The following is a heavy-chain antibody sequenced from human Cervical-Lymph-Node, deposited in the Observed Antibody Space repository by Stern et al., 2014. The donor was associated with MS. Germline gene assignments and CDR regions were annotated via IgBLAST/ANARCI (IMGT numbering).Heavy chain of an antibody. V-gene: IGHV1-8*01. CDR1: GYTFSSYD. Sequence: QMQLVQSGAEVKKPGASVKVSCKASGYTFSSYDITWVRQAPGHGLEWMGWMNPYRGNTGYAQKFKGRVSMTSDPSISTVYMELTSLTSDDTAVYFCARAVRNQLLSEYWGQGTLVTVSS. CDR3: ARAVRNQLLSEY. D-gene: IGHD2-2*01. J-gene: IGHJ4*02. CDR2: MNPYRGNT.